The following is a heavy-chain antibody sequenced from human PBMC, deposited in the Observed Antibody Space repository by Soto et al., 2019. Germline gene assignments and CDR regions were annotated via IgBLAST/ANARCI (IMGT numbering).Heavy chain of an antibody. J-gene: IGHJ5*02. Sequence: EVQLLESGGGLVQPGGSLRLSCTASGFTLTSYAINWVRQAPGKGLEWVSATTGGAGLTYYADSVKGRFSVSSDNPGNTLYLQLNGLRPEDTAVYYCARVDRGSVARPTRLDPWGQGTLVTVSS. CDR2: TTGGAGLT. CDR3: ARVDRGSVARPTRLDP. CDR1: GFTLTSYA. V-gene: IGHV3-23*01. D-gene: IGHD2-21*01.